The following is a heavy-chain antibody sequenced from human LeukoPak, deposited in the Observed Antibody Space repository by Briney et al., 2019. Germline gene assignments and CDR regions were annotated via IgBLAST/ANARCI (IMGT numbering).Heavy chain of an antibody. CDR3: ARTVTENYFNN. V-gene: IGHV4-59*08. CDR1: GGSISSYY. D-gene: IGHD2-21*02. CDR2: IYYSGST. J-gene: IGHJ4*02. Sequence: SETLSLTCTVSGGSISSYYWSWIRQPPGKGQEWIGYIYYSGSTSYNPSLKSRVTVSTDTSKNQFSLKLTSVTAADTAVYYCARTVTENYFNNWGQGTLVTVSS.